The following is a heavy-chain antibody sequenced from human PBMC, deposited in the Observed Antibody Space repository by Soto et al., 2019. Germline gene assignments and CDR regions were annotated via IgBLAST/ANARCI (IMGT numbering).Heavy chain of an antibody. CDR3: ATDQSYGDYSRYYYYGMDV. CDR2: FDPEDGET. V-gene: IGHV1-24*01. D-gene: IGHD4-17*01. CDR1: GYTLTELS. Sequence: QVQLVQSGAEVKKPGASVKLSCKVSGYTLTELSMHWVRQAPGKGLEWMGGFDPEDGETIYAQKFQGRVTMTEDTSTDTAYMELSSLRSEDTAVYYCATDQSYGDYSRYYYYGMDVWGQGTTVTVSS. J-gene: IGHJ6*02.